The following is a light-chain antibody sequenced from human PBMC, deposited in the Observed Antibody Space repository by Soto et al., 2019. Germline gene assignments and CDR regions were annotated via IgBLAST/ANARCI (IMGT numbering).Light chain of an antibody. J-gene: IGKJ1*01. V-gene: IGKV2-28*01. CDR3: MQALQTPWT. CDR1: QSLLHSNGYNY. Sequence: DIVMTQSPLSLPVTPGEPASISCRSSQSLLHSNGYNYLDWYLQKPGQSPQLLIYLGSNRASGVPERFSGSGSGTDFTLKISRVEADDVGVYYCMQALQTPWTCGQGTKVEIK. CDR2: LGS.